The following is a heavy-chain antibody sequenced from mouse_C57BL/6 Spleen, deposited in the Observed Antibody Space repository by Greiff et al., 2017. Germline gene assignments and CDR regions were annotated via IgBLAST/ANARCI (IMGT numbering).Heavy chain of an antibody. V-gene: IGHV5-16*01. D-gene: IGHD2-3*01. CDR2: INYDGSST. CDR1: GFTFSDYY. Sequence: EVKLVESEGGLVQPGSSMKLSCTASGFTFSDYYMAWVRQVPEKGLEWVANINYDGSSTYYLDSLKSRFIISRDNAKNILYLQRSSLKSEDTATDYCARIEMARAMDYWGQGTSVTVAS. J-gene: IGHJ4*01. CDR3: ARIEMARAMDY.